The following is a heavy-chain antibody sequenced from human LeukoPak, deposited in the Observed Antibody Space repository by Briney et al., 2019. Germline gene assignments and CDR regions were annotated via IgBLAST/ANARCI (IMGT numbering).Heavy chain of an antibody. CDR2: IYYRGTT. V-gene: IGHV4-39*01. J-gene: IGHJ3*02. CDR1: AGSISSSSYY. CDR3: ARHERQNDVFDI. Sequence: SETLPLTCTVSAGSISSSSYYWGWIRQSPGKGLEWIGDIYYRGTTFYNPSLKSRLTIYVDTSKNQFSLRLTSVTAADTAVYYCARHERQNDVFDIWGQGTMVTVSS.